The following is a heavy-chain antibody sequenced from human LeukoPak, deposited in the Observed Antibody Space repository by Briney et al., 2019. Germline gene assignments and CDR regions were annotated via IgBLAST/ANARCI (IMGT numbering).Heavy chain of an antibody. V-gene: IGHV4-34*01. CDR1: GGSFSGYY. Sequence: SETLSLTCAVYGGSFSGYYWSWIRQPPGKGLEWIGEINHSGSTNYNPSLKSRVTISVDTSKNQFSLKLSSVTAADTAVYYCARGAHHRYYDILTGSTHPNNWFDPWGQGTLVTVSS. J-gene: IGHJ5*02. CDR2: INHSGST. D-gene: IGHD3-9*01. CDR3: ARGAHHRYYDILTGSTHPNNWFDP.